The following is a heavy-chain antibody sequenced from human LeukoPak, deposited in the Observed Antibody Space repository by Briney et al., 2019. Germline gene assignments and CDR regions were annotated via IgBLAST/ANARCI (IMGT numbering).Heavy chain of an antibody. V-gene: IGHV4-59*01. J-gene: IGHJ5*02. D-gene: IGHD5-12*01. CDR1: GGSISSYY. Sequence: SETLSLTCTVSGGSISSYYWSWIQQPPGKGLEWIGYIYYSGSTNYNPSLKSRVTISVDTSKNQFSLKLSSVTAADTAVYYCARLRSATARWFDPWGQGTLVTVSS. CDR2: IYYSGST. CDR3: ARLRSATARWFDP.